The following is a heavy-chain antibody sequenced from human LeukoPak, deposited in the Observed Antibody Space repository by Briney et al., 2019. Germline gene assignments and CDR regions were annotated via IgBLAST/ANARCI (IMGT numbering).Heavy chain of an antibody. CDR1: GFTVSSNY. CDR3: ARNRSVVGGGTDY. J-gene: IGHJ4*02. D-gene: IGHD1-26*01. V-gene: IGHV3-66*01. Sequence: GGSLRLSCAASGFTVSSNYMSWVRQAPGKGLEWVSVIYSGGSTYYADSVKGRFTISRDNSKNTLYLQMNSLRAEDTAVYYCARNRSVVGGGTDYWGQGTLVTVSS. CDR2: IYSGGST.